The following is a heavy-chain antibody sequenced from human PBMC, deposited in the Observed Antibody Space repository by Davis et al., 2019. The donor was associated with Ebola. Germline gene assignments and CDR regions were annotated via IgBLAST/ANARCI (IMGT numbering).Heavy chain of an antibody. J-gene: IGHJ4*02. Sequence: GGSLRLSCAASGFTFSSYSMNWVRQAPGKGLEWVSSISSSSSYIYYADSVKGRFTISRDNSKKTLYLQMNSLRAEDTAVYYCAKVVVAAALDYWGQGTLVTVSS. CDR1: GFTFSSYS. CDR3: AKVVVAAALDY. D-gene: IGHD2-15*01. V-gene: IGHV3-21*01. CDR2: ISSSSSYI.